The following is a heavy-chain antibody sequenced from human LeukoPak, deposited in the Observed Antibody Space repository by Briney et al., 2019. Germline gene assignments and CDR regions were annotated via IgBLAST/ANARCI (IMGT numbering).Heavy chain of an antibody. D-gene: IGHD3-22*01. V-gene: IGHV3-7*01. CDR1: GFTFSSYW. CDR2: IKQDGSEK. Sequence: GGSLRLSCAASGFTFSSYWMSWVRQAPGKGLEWVANIKQDGSEKYYVDSVKGRFTISRDNAKNSLYLQMNSLRAEDTAVYYCARDSTFSGYYYVNAFDIWGQGTMVTVSS. J-gene: IGHJ3*02. CDR3: ARDSTFSGYYYVNAFDI.